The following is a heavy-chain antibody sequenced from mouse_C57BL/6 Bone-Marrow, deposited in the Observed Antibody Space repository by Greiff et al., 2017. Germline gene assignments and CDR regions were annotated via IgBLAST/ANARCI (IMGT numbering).Heavy chain of an antibody. V-gene: IGHV1-72*01. Sequence: QVQLQQPGAELVKPGASVKLSCKASGYTFTSYWMHWVKQRPGRGLEWIGRIDPNSGGTKYNEKFKSKATLTVDKPSSTAYMQLSSLTSEDSAVYYCASLPYYGYFGFGYWGQGTTLTVSS. CDR1: GYTFTSYW. J-gene: IGHJ2*01. CDR3: ASLPYYGYFGFGY. CDR2: IDPNSGGT. D-gene: IGHD2-9*01.